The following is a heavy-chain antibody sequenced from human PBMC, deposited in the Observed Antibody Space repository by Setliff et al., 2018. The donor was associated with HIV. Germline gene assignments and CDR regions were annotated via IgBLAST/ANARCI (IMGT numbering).Heavy chain of an antibody. D-gene: IGHD3-3*01. CDR3: ARIFGDQGYYYGMDV. CDR2: IYHSGST. V-gene: IGHV4-38-2*01. J-gene: IGHJ6*02. CDR1: GYSLSSGYY. Sequence: SETMSLTCAVSGYSLSSGYYGGWIRQPPGKGLEWIGSIYHSGSTYYNPSVKSRVTISVNTSKNQFSLELSSVIAADTAVYYCARIFGDQGYYYGMDVWGQGTTVTVSS.